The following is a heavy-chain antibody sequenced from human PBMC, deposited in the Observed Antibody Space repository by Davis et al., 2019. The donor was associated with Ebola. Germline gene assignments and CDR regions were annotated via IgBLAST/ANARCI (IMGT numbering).Heavy chain of an antibody. Sequence: GESLKISCAASGFTVSSNYMSWVRQAPGKGLEWVSVIYSGGSTYYADSVKGRFTISRHNSKNTLYLQMNSLKAEDTAVYYCAREALGSRGNWFDPWGQGTLVTVSS. D-gene: IGHD3-10*01. CDR3: AREALGSRGNWFDP. J-gene: IGHJ5*02. CDR2: IYSGGST. CDR1: GFTVSSNY. V-gene: IGHV3-53*04.